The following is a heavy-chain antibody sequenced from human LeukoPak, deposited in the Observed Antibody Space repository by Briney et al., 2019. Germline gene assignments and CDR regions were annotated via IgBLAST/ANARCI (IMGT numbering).Heavy chain of an antibody. CDR1: GGSISSSSYY. J-gene: IGHJ4*02. D-gene: IGHD5-24*01. CDR2: IYYSGST. Sequence: LETLPLTCTVSGGSISSSSYYWGWIRQPPGKGLEWIGSIYYSGSTYYNPSLKSRVTISVDTSKNQFSLKLSSVTAADTAVYYCARARQGRGRDGYDYWGQGTLVTVSS. V-gene: IGHV4-39*01. CDR3: ARARQGRGRDGYDY.